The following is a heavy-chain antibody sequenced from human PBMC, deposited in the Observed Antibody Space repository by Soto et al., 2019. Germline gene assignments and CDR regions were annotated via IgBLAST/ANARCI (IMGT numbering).Heavy chain of an antibody. J-gene: IGHJ4*02. CDR3: AKPGVMSGYYRHNFDY. CDR1: GFSFSSYA. D-gene: IGHD3-3*01. V-gene: IGHV3-23*01. Sequence: ELQLLESGGGLVQPGGSLRLSCAASGFSFSSYAMSWVRQAPGKGLEWVSAITGSSGSTYYADSVKGRFTISRDNSKNTLELQMNSLRAADTAVYYCAKPGVMSGYYRHNFDYWGQGILVTVSS. CDR2: ITGSSGST.